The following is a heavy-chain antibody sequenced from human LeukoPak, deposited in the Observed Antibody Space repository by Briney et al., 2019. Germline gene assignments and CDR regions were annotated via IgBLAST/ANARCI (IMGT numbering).Heavy chain of an antibody. D-gene: IGHD1-26*01. CDR1: GYTFSNYG. CDR3: ARGQSYILDY. CDR2: INGYNGIT. V-gene: IGHV1-18*01. Sequence: ASVKVSCKASGYTFSNYGLSWVRQAPGQGFEWMGWINGYNGITNYAQKFQGRVTMTTDTSTSTAYMELRSLRSDDTAVYYCARGQSYILDYWGQGTLVTVSS. J-gene: IGHJ4*02.